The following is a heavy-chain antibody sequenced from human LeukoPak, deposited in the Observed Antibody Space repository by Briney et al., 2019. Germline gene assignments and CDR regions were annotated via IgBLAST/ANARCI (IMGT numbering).Heavy chain of an antibody. J-gene: IGHJ5*02. CDR3: ARLVDTAMVFWFDP. CDR1: GGSISSSSYY. CDR2: IHYSGTT. V-gene: IGHV4-39*02. D-gene: IGHD5-18*01. Sequence: SETLSLTCTVSGGSISSSSYYWGWIRQPPGKGLEWIESIHYSGTTYYNPTLKSQVTISVHTSKNHFSLKLSSVTAADTAVYYCARLVDTAMVFWFDPCGQGTLVTASS.